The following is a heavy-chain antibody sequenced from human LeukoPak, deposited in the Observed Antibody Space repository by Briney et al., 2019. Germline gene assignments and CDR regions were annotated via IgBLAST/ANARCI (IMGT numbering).Heavy chain of an antibody. D-gene: IGHD2-15*01. J-gene: IGHJ4*02. CDR1: GGSISSGSYY. Sequence: PSQTLSLTCTVSGGSISSGSYYWSWIRQPAGKGLEWIGRIYTSGSTNYNPSLKSRVTISVDTSKNQFSLKLSSVTTADTAVYYCARAQCSGGSCYDFDYWGQGTLVTVSS. CDR2: IYTSGST. CDR3: ARAQCSGGSCYDFDY. V-gene: IGHV4-61*02.